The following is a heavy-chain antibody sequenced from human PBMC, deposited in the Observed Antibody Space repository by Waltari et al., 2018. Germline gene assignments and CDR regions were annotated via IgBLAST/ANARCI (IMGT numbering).Heavy chain of an antibody. CDR3: VKGGANGKGYYFDH. Sequence: EVQVVESGGGLVQPGRSLRLSCIASGFNYHDYAMHWVRQAPGKGLEWVSGISWNSGDRGDADSLKGRFTISRDNAKNSLYLQMNSLRAEDTALYYCVKGGANGKGYYFDHWGQGTLVTVSS. J-gene: IGHJ4*02. D-gene: IGHD2-8*01. CDR2: ISWNSGDR. V-gene: IGHV3-9*01. CDR1: GFNYHDYA.